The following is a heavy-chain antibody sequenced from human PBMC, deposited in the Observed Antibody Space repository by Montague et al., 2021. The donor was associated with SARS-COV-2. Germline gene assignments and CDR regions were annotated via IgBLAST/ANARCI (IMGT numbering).Heavy chain of an antibody. D-gene: IGHD3-9*01. CDR1: GFSLSTSGMC. CDR2: IDWDDDK. CDR3: ARISYDILTGYYYGMDV. J-gene: IGHJ6*02. V-gene: IGHV2-70*01. Sequence: PAVVKPTQTLTLTCTFSGFSLSTSGMCVSWIRQPPGKALEWLALIDWDDDKYYSTSLKTRLTISKDTSKNQVVLIMTNMDPVDTATYYCARISYDILTGYYYGMDVWGQGTTVTVSS.